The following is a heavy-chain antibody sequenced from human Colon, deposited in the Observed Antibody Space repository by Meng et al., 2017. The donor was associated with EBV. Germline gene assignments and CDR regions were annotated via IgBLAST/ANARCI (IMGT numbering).Heavy chain of an antibody. CDR2: INHSGSA. Sequence: QVQLQQWGASLVKPSETLCLTCGFSGGSLSGYYWSWIRHFPGRTLEFIGDINHSGSANYNPSLRSRVTISVDTSKNQIFLNLHSVTAADTAVYHCARTFGYCSNNNCPRTLGYWGQGTLVTVSS. D-gene: IGHD2-2*03. CDR3: ARTFGYCSNNNCPRTLGY. V-gene: IGHV4-34*02. CDR1: GGSLSGYY. J-gene: IGHJ4*02.